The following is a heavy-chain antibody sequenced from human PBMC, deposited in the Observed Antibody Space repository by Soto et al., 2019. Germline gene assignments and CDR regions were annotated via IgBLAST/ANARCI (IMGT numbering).Heavy chain of an antibody. CDR2: IYYSGST. CDR1: GGSISSGGYY. J-gene: IGHJ6*02. V-gene: IGHV4-31*03. Sequence: SETLSLTCTVSGGSISSGGYYWSWIRQHPGKGLEWIGYIYYSGSTYYNPSLKSRVTISVDTSKNQFSLKLSSVTAAGTAVYYCARDLLDGAAAGTGGMDVWGQGTTVTVSS. CDR3: ARDLLDGAAAGTGGMDV. D-gene: IGHD6-13*01.